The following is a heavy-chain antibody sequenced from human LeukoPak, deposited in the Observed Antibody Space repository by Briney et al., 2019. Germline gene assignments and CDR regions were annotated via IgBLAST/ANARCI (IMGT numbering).Heavy chain of an antibody. D-gene: IGHD6-6*01. V-gene: IGHV1-2*02. CDR3: ARPRGPVARVEDAFDI. Sequence: ASVTVSCKASGYTFTVYYMHWVRQAPGQGLEWMGWINPNSGGTNYAQKFQGRVTMTRDTSISTAYMELSRLRSDDTAVYYCARPRGPVARVEDAFDIWGQGTMVTVSS. J-gene: IGHJ3*02. CDR1: GYTFTVYY. CDR2: INPNSGGT.